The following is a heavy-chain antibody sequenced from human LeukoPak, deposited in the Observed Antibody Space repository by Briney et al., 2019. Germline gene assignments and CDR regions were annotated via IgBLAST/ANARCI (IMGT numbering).Heavy chain of an antibody. CDR1: GFTFSDYA. V-gene: IGHV3-23*01. CDR2: ISNSGGYT. CDR3: ASPLEDGDYYYYYGMDV. Sequence: GGSLRLSCAASGFTFSDYAMSWVRQAPGKGLEWVSTISNSGGYTFFADSVKGRFTISRDNSKNTLYLQMNSLRAEDTAVYYCASPLEDGDYYYYYGMDVWGQGTTVTVSS. D-gene: IGHD3-3*01. J-gene: IGHJ6*02.